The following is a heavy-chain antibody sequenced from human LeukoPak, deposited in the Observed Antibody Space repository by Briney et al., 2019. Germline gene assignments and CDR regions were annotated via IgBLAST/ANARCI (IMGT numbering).Heavy chain of an antibody. J-gene: IGHJ4*02. V-gene: IGHV3-7*04. D-gene: IGHD1-26*01. CDR1: GFTFSMYF. Sequence: RGSPTLSCAASGFTFSMYFMRWVRQAPGKGLEWVASINEDGSQTYYVDSVKGRFTISRDNAKNSLYLQMNSLRAEDTAVYYCARDFLGVSDSWGQGTLVIVS. CDR2: INEDGSQT. CDR3: ARDFLGVSDS.